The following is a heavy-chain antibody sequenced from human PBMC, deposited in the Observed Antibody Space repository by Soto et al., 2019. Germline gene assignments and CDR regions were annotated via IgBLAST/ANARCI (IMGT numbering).Heavy chain of an antibody. D-gene: IGHD5-12*01. CDR1: GDSISSGGYY. Sequence: QRQLQESGPGLVKPSETLSLTCSVSGDSISSGGYYWVWIRQPPGKGLEWIGSIYYSGNTFYNASLKSRLTISGDTSKNQFSLKLSSVTAADTAVYYCASRLGYGYAMDVWGQGTTVTVSS. CDR2: IYYSGNT. CDR3: ASRLGYGYAMDV. J-gene: IGHJ6*02. V-gene: IGHV4-39*01.